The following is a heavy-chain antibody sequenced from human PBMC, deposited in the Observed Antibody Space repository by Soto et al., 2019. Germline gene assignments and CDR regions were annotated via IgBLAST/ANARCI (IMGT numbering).Heavy chain of an antibody. CDR2: ITYSSSYK. J-gene: IGHJ4*02. V-gene: IGHV3-21*01. CDR3: ARFLGSGTYRSDY. D-gene: IGHD3-10*01. Sequence: PGGSLGLSCEASRDSFSIYMITWSLQNRGKGLEWVSSITYSSSYKYYADSVKGRFTISRDNAKNSLYLQMNSLRAEDTAVYYCARFLGSGTYRSDYWGQGTLVTVSS. CDR1: RDSFSIYM.